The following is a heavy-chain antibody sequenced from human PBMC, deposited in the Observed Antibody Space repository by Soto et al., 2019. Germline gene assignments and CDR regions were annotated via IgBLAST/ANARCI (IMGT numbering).Heavy chain of an antibody. CDR1: GFTFSSYG. D-gene: IGHD3-10*01. V-gene: IGHV3-30*02. Sequence: GGSLRLSCAASGFTFSSYGMHWVRQAPGKGLEWVAVIWYDGSNKYYADSVKGRFTISRDNSKNTLYLQMNSLRDEDTAVYYCAKDGSATYYSGMDVWGQGTTVTV. CDR3: AKDGSATYYSGMDV. J-gene: IGHJ6*02. CDR2: IWYDGSNK.